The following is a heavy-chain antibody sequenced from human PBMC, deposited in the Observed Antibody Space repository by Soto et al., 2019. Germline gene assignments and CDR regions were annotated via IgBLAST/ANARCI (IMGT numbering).Heavy chain of an antibody. D-gene: IGHD6-13*01. J-gene: IGHJ6*02. CDR1: GFTFSSYA. CDR2: ITDGGSNK. CDR3: ARDAVDTGSMYGMDG. V-gene: IGHV3-30*04. Sequence: PVGSLRLSCAASGFTFSSYAMHWVRQAPGKGLEWVSVITDGGSNKYYADSVKGRFTISKDNSKNTLYLQMNSLREEDTAVYYCARDAVDTGSMYGMDGWGQGTRLTVSS.